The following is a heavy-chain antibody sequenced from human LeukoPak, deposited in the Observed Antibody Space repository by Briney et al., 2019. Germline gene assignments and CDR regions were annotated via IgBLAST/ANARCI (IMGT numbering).Heavy chain of an antibody. J-gene: IGHJ5*02. D-gene: IGHD6-19*01. V-gene: IGHV1-2*02. CDR2: INPNSGGT. CDR1: GYTFTGYY. Sequence: GASVKVSCKASGYTFTGYYMHWVRQAPGQGLEWMGWINPNSGGTNYAQKFQGRVTMTRDTSISTAYMELSRLRSEDTAVYYCARAQQWLVYNWFDPWGQGTLVTVSS. CDR3: ARAQQWLVYNWFDP.